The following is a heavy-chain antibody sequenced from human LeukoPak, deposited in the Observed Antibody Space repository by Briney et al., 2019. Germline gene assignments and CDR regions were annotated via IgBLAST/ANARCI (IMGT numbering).Heavy chain of an antibody. J-gene: IGHJ4*02. CDR2: ISSSSYI. CDR3: ARDRPKYYYDSSPDY. V-gene: IGHV3-21*01. D-gene: IGHD3-22*01. Sequence: SGGSLRLSCAASGFTFSSYSMNWVRQAPGEGLEWVSSISSSSYIYYADSVKGRFTISRDNAKNSLYLQMNSLRAEDTAVYYCARDRPKYYYDSSPDYWGQGTLVTVSS. CDR1: GFTFSSYS.